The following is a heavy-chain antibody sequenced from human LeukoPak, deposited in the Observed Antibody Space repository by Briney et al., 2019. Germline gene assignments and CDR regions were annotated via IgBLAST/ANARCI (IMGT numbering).Heavy chain of an antibody. CDR1: GGSISSSSYY. Sequence: PSETLSLTCTVSGGSISSSSYYWGWIRQPPGKGLEWIGSIYYSGSTYYNPSLKSRVTISVDTSKNQFSLKLSSVTAADTAVYYCARLKMATICDYWGQGSLAAVSS. CDR3: ARLKMATICDY. J-gene: IGHJ4*02. V-gene: IGHV4-39*01. CDR2: IYYSGST. D-gene: IGHD5-24*01.